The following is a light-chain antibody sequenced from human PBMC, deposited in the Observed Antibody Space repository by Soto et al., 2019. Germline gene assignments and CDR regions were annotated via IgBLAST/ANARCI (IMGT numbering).Light chain of an antibody. V-gene: IGLV2-8*01. CDR1: SSDVGGYNY. CDR2: EVT. J-gene: IGLJ3*02. CDR3: SPLAGSNILV. Sequence: QSALTQPPSASGSPGQSVTSSCTGTSSDVGGYNYVSWYQQHPGKIPKLMIYEVTKRPSGVTDRFSSSKSGNTGSLTITELKAEDEGNYDNSPLAGSNILVLGRGTKLTIL.